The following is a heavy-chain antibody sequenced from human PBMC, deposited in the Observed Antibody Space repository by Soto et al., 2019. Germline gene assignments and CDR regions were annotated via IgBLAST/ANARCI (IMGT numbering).Heavy chain of an antibody. Sequence: PSETLSLTCTVSGGSISSYYWSWIRQPPGKGLEWIGYIYYRGSTNYNPSLKSRVTISVDTSKNQFSLRLSSVTAADTAVYYCATWNYGDYSFGYWGRGTLVTVS. J-gene: IGHJ4*02. CDR1: GGSISSYY. D-gene: IGHD4-17*01. CDR2: IYYRGST. V-gene: IGHV4-59*01. CDR3: ATWNYGDYSFGY.